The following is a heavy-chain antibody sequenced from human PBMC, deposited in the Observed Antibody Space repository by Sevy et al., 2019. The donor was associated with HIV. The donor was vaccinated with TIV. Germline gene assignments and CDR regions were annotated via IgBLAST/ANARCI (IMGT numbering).Heavy chain of an antibody. J-gene: IGHJ4*02. D-gene: IGHD3-3*01. CDR1: GYTFTDYY. Sequence: ASVKVSCKASGYTFTDYYMHWVRQAPGQGLEWMGWIHPNSAGTNYAQKFQGRVTMTRDTSIGTAYMELNRLRSDDTAVYYCARGQLQFLEWFLGHSWGQGTLVTVSS. CDR3: ARGQLQFLEWFLGHS. CDR2: IHPNSAGT. V-gene: IGHV1-2*02.